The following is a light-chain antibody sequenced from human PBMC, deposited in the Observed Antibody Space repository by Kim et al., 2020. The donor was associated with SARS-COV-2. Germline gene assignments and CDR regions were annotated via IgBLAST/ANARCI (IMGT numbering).Light chain of an antibody. J-gene: IGKJ4*01. CDR3: QQYGSSALT. CDR2: GAS. CDR1: RNIDNNY. Sequence: SSAERATLSCRASRNIDNNYLVWYQQRPGQAPRLLIYGASNRATGIPDRFSGSGSGTEFTLTINRLEPEDFAVYYCQQYGSSALTFGGGTKVDIK. V-gene: IGKV3-20*01.